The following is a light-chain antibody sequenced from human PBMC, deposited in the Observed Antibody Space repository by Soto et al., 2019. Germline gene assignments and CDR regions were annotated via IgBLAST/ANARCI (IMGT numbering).Light chain of an antibody. Sequence: ETVMTQSPATLSVSAGERATLSCRASQGVSNSLAWYQQKPGQAPRLLMYAASTRATGVPARFSGSGSGREFTLTISSLQSEDFAVYHCQQYNYWPLTTFGQGTRLEI. J-gene: IGKJ5*01. V-gene: IGKV3-15*01. CDR3: QQYNYWPLTT. CDR2: AAS. CDR1: QGVSNS.